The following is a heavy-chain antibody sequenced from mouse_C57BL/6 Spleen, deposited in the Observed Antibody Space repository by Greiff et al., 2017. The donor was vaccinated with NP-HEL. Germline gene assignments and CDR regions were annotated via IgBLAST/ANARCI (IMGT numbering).Heavy chain of an antibody. D-gene: IGHD1-1*01. CDR3: AKGDYGSSPYAMDY. J-gene: IGHJ4*01. Sequence: QVHVKQSGPGLVQPSQSLSITCTVSGFSLTSYGVHWVRQSPGKGLEWLGVIWRGGSTDYNAAFMSRLSITKDNSKSQVFFKMNSLQADDTAIYYCAKGDYGSSPYAMDYWGQGTSVTVSS. V-gene: IGHV2-5*01. CDR2: IWRGGST. CDR1: GFSLTSYG.